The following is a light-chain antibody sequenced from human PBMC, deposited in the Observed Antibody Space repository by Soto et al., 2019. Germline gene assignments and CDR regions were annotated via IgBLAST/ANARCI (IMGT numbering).Light chain of an antibody. Sequence: EIVLTQSPATLSLSPGERATLPRRASQSVSSYLAWYQQKPGQAPRLLIYDASNRATGIPARFSGSGSGTDFTLTISSLEPEDFAVYYCQQRSNWPPITFGQGTRLEIK. V-gene: IGKV3-11*01. CDR3: QQRSNWPPIT. CDR1: QSVSSY. J-gene: IGKJ5*01. CDR2: DAS.